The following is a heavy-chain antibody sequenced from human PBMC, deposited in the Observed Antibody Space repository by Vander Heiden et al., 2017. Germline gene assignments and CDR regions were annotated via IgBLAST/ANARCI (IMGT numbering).Heavy chain of an antibody. V-gene: IGHV4-39*01. CDR3: AATTMTTQFDY. Sequence: QLQLQESGPGLVKPSETLSLTCTGSGGSISSSSYYWGWIRQPPGRGLEWIGNVYYTGSTYYNPSLKSRVTISVDTSKNQFSLKLSSVTAADTAVYYCAATTMTTQFDYWGQGTLVTVSS. D-gene: IGHD4-17*01. J-gene: IGHJ4*02. CDR2: VYYTGST. CDR1: GGSISSSSYY.